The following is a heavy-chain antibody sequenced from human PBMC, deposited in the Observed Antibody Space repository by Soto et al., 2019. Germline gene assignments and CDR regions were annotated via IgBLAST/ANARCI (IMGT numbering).Heavy chain of an antibody. Sequence: SETLSLTCAVSGGSFSGYDWSWIRQPPGKGLEWIGEINHSVSTNYNPSLKSRVTISVDTSKNQFSLKLSAVTAADTAGYYCARGPATMVTPDYFDYWGQGTLVTVSS. CDR2: INHSVST. V-gene: IGHV4-34*01. CDR3: ARGPATMVTPDYFDY. D-gene: IGHD5-12*01. CDR1: GGSFSGYD. J-gene: IGHJ4*01.